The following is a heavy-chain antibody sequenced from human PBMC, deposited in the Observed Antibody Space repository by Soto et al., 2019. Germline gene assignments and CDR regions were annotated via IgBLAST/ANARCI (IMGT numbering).Heavy chain of an antibody. V-gene: IGHV4-31*02. D-gene: IGHD6-6*01. J-gene: IGHJ4*02. CDR3: ARGFASMAAQR. CDR2: ISETGES. CDR1: DGSFSGGGYY. Sequence: QVQLQESGPWLMKPLQTLSLTCTVSDGSFSGGGYYWSWIRQFPGRGLEWIGYISETGESRNRPSLERRVTMTVDSTRDQVSLRLTSVTVADTAIYYCARGFASMAAQRWGRGTLVTVSS.